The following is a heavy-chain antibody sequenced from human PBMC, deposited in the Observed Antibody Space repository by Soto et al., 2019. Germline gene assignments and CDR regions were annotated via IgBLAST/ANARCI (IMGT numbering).Heavy chain of an antibody. J-gene: IGHJ4*02. V-gene: IGHV3-21*04. CDR3: AKALRGLLLWFGEFAPVDY. CDR1: GFTFSSYS. CDR2: ISSSSSYI. D-gene: IGHD3-10*01. Sequence: GGSLRLSCAASGFTFSSYSMNWVRQAPGKGLEWVSSISSSSSYIYYADSVKGRFTISRDNSKNTLYLQMSSLRAEDTAVYYCAKALRGLLLWFGEFAPVDYWGQGTLVTVSS.